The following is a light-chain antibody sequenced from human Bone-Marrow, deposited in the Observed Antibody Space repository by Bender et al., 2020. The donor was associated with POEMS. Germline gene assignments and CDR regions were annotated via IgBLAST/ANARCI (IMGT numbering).Light chain of an antibody. CDR3: CSYAGSRTLI. Sequence: QSALTQPASVSGSPGQSITISCTGTSSDVGANNYVSWYQQHPGKAPKLMIYEGSTRPSGVSDRFSGSKSGNTASLTISGLQAEDEADYYCCSYAGSRTLIFGGGTKLTVL. J-gene: IGLJ2*01. V-gene: IGLV2-23*01. CDR2: EGS. CDR1: SSDVGANNY.